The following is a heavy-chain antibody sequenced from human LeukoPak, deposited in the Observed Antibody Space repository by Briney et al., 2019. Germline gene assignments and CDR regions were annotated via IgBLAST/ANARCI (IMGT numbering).Heavy chain of an antibody. J-gene: IGHJ4*02. CDR2: IIENGSNQ. CDR3: ARVGSQYDSSGYPY. Sequence: GGSLRLSCAASGFTVSSNYMSWVRQAPGKGLEWVAVIIENGSNQYYADSVKGRFTISRDNSKNTLYLQMNSLSAEDTAVYYCARVGSQYDSSGYPYWGQGTLVIVSS. V-gene: IGHV3-30*14. D-gene: IGHD3-22*01. CDR1: GFTVSSNY.